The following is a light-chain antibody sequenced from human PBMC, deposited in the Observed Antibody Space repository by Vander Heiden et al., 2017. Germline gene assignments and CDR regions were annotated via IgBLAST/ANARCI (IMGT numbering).Light chain of an antibody. J-gene: IGLJ1*01. V-gene: IGLV2-14*03. CDR2: DVN. CDR1: DTDSVTFNF. Sequence: QSALPQPPSVPGSPGQTITISCTGPDTDSVTFNFDSWYQQHPGKAPKLLIYDVNNRPSGVSDRFSGSKSGNTASLTISGLQTDDESYYYCTSYTGSSLFVFGPGTKVTVL. CDR3: TSYTGSSLFV.